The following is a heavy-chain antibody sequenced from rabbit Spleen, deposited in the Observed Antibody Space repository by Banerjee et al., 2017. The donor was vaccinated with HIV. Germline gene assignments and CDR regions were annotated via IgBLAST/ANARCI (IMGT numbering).Heavy chain of an antibody. CDR3: VRAVADSNGLWNL. CDR2: IYGGNNDNT. V-gene: IGHV1S40*01. J-gene: IGHJ4*01. Sequence: QSLEESGGDLVKPGGTLTLTCKASGFTISSAYWMNWVRQAPGRGLEWIARIYGGNNDNTGYASWAKGRFTISKSSSTTATLQMTSLTAADTATYFCVRAVADSNGLWNLWGPGTLVTVS. D-gene: IGHD6-1*01. CDR1: GFTISSAYW.